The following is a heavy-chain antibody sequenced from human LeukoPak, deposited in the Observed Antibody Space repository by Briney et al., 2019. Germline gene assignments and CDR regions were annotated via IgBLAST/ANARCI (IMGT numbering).Heavy chain of an antibody. CDR1: GFTFSSAA. CDR3: AKGPQLNSGYHPNY. Sequence: GGSLRLSCAASGFTFSSAAMTWVRQAPGKGLEWVSTITGSDDRTYYGDSVKGRFTISRDYSKNTLYLQMNSLRVEDKAIYYCAKGPQLNSGYHPNYWGQGILVTVSS. J-gene: IGHJ4*02. D-gene: IGHD3-22*01. V-gene: IGHV3-23*01. CDR2: ITGSDDRT.